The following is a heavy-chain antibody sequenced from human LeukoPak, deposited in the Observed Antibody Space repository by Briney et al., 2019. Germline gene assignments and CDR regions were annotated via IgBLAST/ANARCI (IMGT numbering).Heavy chain of an antibody. V-gene: IGHV3-21*01. CDR3: ATEGITMVRGGGVSWFDP. J-gene: IGHJ5*02. CDR1: GFTFSSYS. D-gene: IGHD3-10*01. Sequence: PGGSLRLSCAAYGFTFSSYSMNWLRQAQGKGLEWVSCIRSSSYIYYADSVKGRFTISRDNAKNSLDLQMNSLRAEDTAVYYCATEGITMVRGGGVSWFDPWGQGTLVTVSS. CDR2: IRSSSYI.